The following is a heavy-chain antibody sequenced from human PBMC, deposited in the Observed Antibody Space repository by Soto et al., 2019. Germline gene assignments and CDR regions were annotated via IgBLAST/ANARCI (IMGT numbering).Heavy chain of an antibody. V-gene: IGHV1-18*01. J-gene: IGHJ5*02. Sequence: ASVKVSCKASVYTFTSYGISCVRPAPGQGLEWMGWISAYNGNTNYAQKLQGRVTMTTDTSTSTAYMELRSLRSDDTAVYYCARRTGTTQGGRFDPWGQGTLVTVSS. CDR2: ISAYNGNT. D-gene: IGHD1-7*01. CDR3: ARRTGTTQGGRFDP. CDR1: VYTFTSYG.